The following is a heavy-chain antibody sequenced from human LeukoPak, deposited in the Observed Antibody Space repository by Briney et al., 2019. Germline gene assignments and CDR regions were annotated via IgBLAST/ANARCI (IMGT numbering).Heavy chain of an antibody. CDR2: INHSGST. V-gene: IGHV4-34*01. CDR1: GGSFSGCY. CDR3: ARVPYCSSTSCWGYFDY. J-gene: IGHJ4*02. Sequence: SETLSLTCAVYGGSFSGCYWSWIRQPPGKGLEWIGEINHSGSTNYNPSLKSRVTISVDTSKNQFSLKLSSVTAADTAVYYCARVPYCSSTSCWGYFDYWGQGTLVTVSS. D-gene: IGHD2-2*01.